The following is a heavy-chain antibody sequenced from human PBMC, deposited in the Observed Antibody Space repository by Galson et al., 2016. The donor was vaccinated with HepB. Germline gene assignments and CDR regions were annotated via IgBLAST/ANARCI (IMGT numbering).Heavy chain of an antibody. CDR3: ARVMDVETAILDYYYHFMDV. V-gene: IGHV3-7*04. CDR1: GFTFSSYW. CDR2: IKEDGSEK. J-gene: IGHJ6*03. D-gene: IGHD5-18*01. Sequence: SLRLSCAASGFTFSSYWMTWVRQAPGKGLEWVANIKEDGSEKNYVDSVKGRFTISRDNAKNSLFLQMNNLGVEDTGVYFCARVMDVETAILDYYYHFMDVWGKGTTGTVSS.